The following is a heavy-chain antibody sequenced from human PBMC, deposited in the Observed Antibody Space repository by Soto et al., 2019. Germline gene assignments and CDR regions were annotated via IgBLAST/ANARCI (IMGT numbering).Heavy chain of an antibody. Sequence: GASVKVSCKVSGYTLTELSMHWVRQAPGKGLEWMGGFDPEDGETIYAQKFQGRVTMTEDTSTDTAYMELSSLRSEDTAVYYCATAYKTPYDFWSGYYQYYYYYYMDVWGKGTTVTVSS. V-gene: IGHV1-24*01. CDR3: ATAYKTPYDFWSGYYQYYYYYYMDV. CDR1: GYTLTELS. D-gene: IGHD3-3*01. J-gene: IGHJ6*03. CDR2: FDPEDGET.